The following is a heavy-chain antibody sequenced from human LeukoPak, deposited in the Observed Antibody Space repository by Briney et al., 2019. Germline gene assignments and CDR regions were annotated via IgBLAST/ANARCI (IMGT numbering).Heavy chain of an antibody. CDR1: GGSISSSSYY. V-gene: IGHV4-39*01. Sequence: SETLSLTCTVSGGSISSSSYYWGWIRQPPGKGLEWIGSIYYSGSTYYNPSLKSRVTISVDTSKNQFSLKRSSVTAADTAVYYCARHRRFMGYFDYWGQGTLVTVSS. CDR2: IYYSGST. J-gene: IGHJ4*02. CDR3: ARHRRFMGYFDY. D-gene: IGHD3-10*01.